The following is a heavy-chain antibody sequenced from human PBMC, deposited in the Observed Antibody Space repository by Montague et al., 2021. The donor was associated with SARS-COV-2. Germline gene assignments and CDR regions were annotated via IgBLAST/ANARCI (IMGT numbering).Heavy chain of an antibody. Sequence: SETLSLTCTVSGSSISSSSYYWGWIRQPPGKGLEWIGSIYYSGSTYYNPSLKSRVTISVDTSKNQFSLKLSSVTAADTAVYYCARVPYRLLFVPRYYGMDVWGQGTTVTVSS. V-gene: IGHV4-39*01. J-gene: IGHJ6*02. D-gene: IGHD2-2*01. CDR3: ARVPYRLLFVPRYYGMDV. CDR1: GSSISSSSYY. CDR2: IYYSGST.